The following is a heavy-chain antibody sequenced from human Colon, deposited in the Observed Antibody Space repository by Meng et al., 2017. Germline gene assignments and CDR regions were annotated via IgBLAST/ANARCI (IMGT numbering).Heavy chain of an antibody. CDR2: IIAPKT. D-gene: IGHD3-10*01. CDR1: GFTFSIYD. V-gene: IGHV3-23*01. J-gene: IGHJ4*02. CDR3: AKDRKSATYNGGWF. Sequence: GESLKISCAASGFTFSIYDMSWVRQAPGKGLEWVSHIIAPKTSYADSVKGRFTISRDNSKNTLYLQMNSLREEDTDVYFCAKDRKSATYNGGWFWGRGTVVTVSS.